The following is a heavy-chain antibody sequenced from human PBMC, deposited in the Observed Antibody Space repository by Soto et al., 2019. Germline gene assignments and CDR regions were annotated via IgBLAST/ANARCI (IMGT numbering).Heavy chain of an antibody. V-gene: IGHV1-69*06. D-gene: IGHD3-9*01. J-gene: IGHJ6*02. CDR2: IIPIFGTA. CDR3: ARVKYYDILTGQYGMDV. CDR1: GVTFSSYA. Sequence: SLRVSCKASGVTFSSYAISWVRQAPGQGLEWMGGIIPIFGTANYAQKFQGRVTITADKSTSTAYMELSSLRSEDTAVYYCARVKYYDILTGQYGMDVWGQGTTVTVS.